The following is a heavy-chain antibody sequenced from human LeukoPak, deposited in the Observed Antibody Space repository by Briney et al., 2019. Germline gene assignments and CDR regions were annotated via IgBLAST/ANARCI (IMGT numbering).Heavy chain of an antibody. CDR2: ISGSGGST. CDR1: GFTFSSYA. D-gene: IGHD3-22*01. V-gene: IGHV3-23*01. CDR3: ARDPFYDSSGYILFDN. Sequence: PGGSLRLSCAASGFTFSSYAMSWVRQAPGKGLEWVSAISGSGGSTYYTDSVKGRFTISRDNSKNTLYLQMNSLRAEDTAVYYCARDPFYDSSGYILFDNWGQGTLVTVSS. J-gene: IGHJ4*02.